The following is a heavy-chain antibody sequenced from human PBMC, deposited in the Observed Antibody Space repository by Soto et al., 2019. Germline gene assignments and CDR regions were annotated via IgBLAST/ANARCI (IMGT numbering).Heavy chain of an antibody. Sequence: QVQLQQWGAGLLKPSETLSLTCAVYGGSFIGDYWSWIRQPPGKGLEWCGEINHSGSTNYNPSLKCRVTISVDKSKNQFSLKLSPVTAEDTAVYYCARRNNLRYCSGVSCYSGNWFEPWGQGTRVTVSS. CDR2: INHSGST. CDR1: GGSFIGDY. D-gene: IGHD2-15*01. J-gene: IGHJ5*02. CDR3: ARRNNLRYCSGVSCYSGNWFEP. V-gene: IGHV4-34*01.